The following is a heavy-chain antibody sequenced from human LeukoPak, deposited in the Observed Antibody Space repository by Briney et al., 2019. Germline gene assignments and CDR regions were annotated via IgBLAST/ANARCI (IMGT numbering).Heavy chain of an antibody. CDR1: GGSFGGYY. CDR2: INHSGST. J-gene: IGHJ5*02. Sequence: SETLSLTCAVYGGSFGGYYWSWIRQPPGKGLEWIGEINHSGSTNYNPSLKSRVTISVDTSKNQFSLKLSSVTAADTAVYYCARQNDYGDYGGWFDPWGQGTLVTVSS. CDR3: ARQNDYGDYGGWFDP. V-gene: IGHV4-34*01. D-gene: IGHD4-17*01.